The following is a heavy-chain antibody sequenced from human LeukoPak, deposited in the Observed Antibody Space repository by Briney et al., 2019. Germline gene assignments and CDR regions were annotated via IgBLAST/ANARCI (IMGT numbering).Heavy chain of an antibody. CDR3: ARGSKKTYYYDSSGYMAFDI. CDR2: IYHSGST. J-gene: IGHJ3*02. CDR1: GYSISSGYY. V-gene: IGHV4-38-2*02. D-gene: IGHD3-22*01. Sequence: SETLSLTCTVSGYSISSGYYWGWIRQPPGKGLEWIGSIYHSGSTYYNPSLKSRVTLSVDTSKNQFSLKLSSVTAADTAVYYCARGSKKTYYYDSSGYMAFDIWGQGTMVTVSS.